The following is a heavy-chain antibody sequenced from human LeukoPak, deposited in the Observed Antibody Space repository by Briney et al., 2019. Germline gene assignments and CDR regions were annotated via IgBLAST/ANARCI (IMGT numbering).Heavy chain of an antibody. V-gene: IGHV1-18*04. Sequence: GASVKVSCKASGYTFTSYGISWVRQAPGQGLEWMGWISAYNGNTSYAQKLQGRVTMTTDTSTSTAYMELRSLRSDDTAVYYCARDRPTVTTWGTNWFDPWGQGTPVTVSS. J-gene: IGHJ5*02. CDR3: ARDRPTVTTWGTNWFDP. D-gene: IGHD4-17*01. CDR1: GYTFTSYG. CDR2: ISAYNGNT.